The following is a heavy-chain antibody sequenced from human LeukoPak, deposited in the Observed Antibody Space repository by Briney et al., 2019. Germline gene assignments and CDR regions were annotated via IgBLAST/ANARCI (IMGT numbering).Heavy chain of an antibody. CDR2: INHSGST. CDR3: ARGTKDIVVVPAAIESPRIRAFDI. V-gene: IGHV4-34*01. CDR1: GGSFSGYY. D-gene: IGHD2-2*02. Sequence: SETLSLTCAVYGGSFSGYYWSWIRQPPGKGLEWIGEINHSGSTNYNSSLKSRVTISVDTSKNQFSLKLSSVTAADTAVYYCARGTKDIVVVPAAIESPRIRAFDIWGQGTMVTVSS. J-gene: IGHJ3*02.